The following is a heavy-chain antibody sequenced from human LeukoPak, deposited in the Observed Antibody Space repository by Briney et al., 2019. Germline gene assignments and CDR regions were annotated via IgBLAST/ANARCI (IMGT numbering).Heavy chain of an antibody. Sequence: GGSLRLSCAASGFTFSSYGMRWVRQAPGKGLEWVAVIWYDGSNKYYADSVKGRFTISRDNSKNALYLQMNSLRAEDTAVYFCAKDQSGYQLLLSSWGQGTLVTVSS. J-gene: IGHJ5*02. D-gene: IGHD2-2*01. V-gene: IGHV3-33*06. CDR3: AKDQSGYQLLLSS. CDR1: GFTFSSYG. CDR2: IWYDGSNK.